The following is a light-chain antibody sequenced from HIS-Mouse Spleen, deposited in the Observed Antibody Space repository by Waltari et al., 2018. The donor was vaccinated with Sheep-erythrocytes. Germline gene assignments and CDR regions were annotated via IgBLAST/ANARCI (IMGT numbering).Light chain of an antibody. CDR1: QSVLYSSNNKNY. CDR2: WAS. CDR3: QQYYSTLT. J-gene: IGKJ4*01. V-gene: IGKV4-1*01. Sequence: DIVMTQSPDSLAVSLGERATINCKSSQSVLYSSNNKNYLAWYQQKPGQPPKLRIYWASTRESGLPDRFSGRGSGTDFTLTISSLQAEDVAVYYCQQYYSTLTFGGGTKVEIK.